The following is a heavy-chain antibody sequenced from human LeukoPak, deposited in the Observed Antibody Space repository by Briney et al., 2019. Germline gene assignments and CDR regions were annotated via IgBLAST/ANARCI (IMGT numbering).Heavy chain of an antibody. CDR3: ARDPPAYPCTTTRCYPEVDY. J-gene: IGHJ4*02. Sequence: KPGGSLRLSCAASGFTFSDYYMSWIRQAPGKGLEWVSYISSSGSTIYYADSVKGRFTISRDNAKNSLYLQMNSLRSDDTAVYYCARDPPAYPCTTTRCYPEVDYWGQGTLVTVSS. V-gene: IGHV3-11*01. CDR1: GFTFSDYY. CDR2: ISSSGSTI. D-gene: IGHD2-2*01.